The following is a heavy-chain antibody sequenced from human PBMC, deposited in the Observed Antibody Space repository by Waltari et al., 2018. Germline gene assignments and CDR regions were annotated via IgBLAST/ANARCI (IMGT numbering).Heavy chain of an antibody. D-gene: IGHD2-15*01. CDR2: TSGTGDTT. Sequence: EVQLLESGGGLAQPGGSLRLSCVASGFPFSNYALSWVRQAPGQGLEWVSGTSGTGDTTDYADSVKGRFTISRDNSKNTLYLQMSSLRAEDTAVYYCAKRAKVKGLCSANCYSDYWGQGTLVTVSS. CDR1: GFPFSNYA. V-gene: IGHV3-23*01. J-gene: IGHJ4*02. CDR3: AKRAKVKGLCSANCYSDY.